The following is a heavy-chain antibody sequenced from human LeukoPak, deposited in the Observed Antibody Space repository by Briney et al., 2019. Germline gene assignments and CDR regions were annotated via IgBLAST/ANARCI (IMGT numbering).Heavy chain of an antibody. Sequence: ASVKVSCKASGYTFTSYYMHWVRQAPGHWLEWMGIINPSGGSTSYAQKFQGRVTMTRDTSTSTAYMGLRSLRTDDTAVYYCAREDRHMNWFDPWGQGTLVTVSS. CDR1: GYTFTSYY. J-gene: IGHJ5*02. CDR3: AREDRHMNWFDP. V-gene: IGHV1-46*01. CDR2: INPSGGST.